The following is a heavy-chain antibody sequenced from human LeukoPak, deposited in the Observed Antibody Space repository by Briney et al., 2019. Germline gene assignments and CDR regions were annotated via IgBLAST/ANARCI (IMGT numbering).Heavy chain of an antibody. Sequence: SVKVSCKASGGTFSSYAISWVRQAPGQGREWMGGIIPIFGTANYAQKFQGRVTITADESTSTAYMELSSLRSEDTAVYYCARDHPNRSGYSFDCWGQGTLVTVSS. CDR2: IIPIFGTA. CDR1: GGTFSSYA. CDR3: ARDHPNRSGYSFDC. J-gene: IGHJ4*02. D-gene: IGHD3-22*01. V-gene: IGHV1-69*01.